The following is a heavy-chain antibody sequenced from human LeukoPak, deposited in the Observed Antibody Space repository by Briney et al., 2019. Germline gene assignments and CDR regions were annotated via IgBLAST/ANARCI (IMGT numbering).Heavy chain of an antibody. CDR2: IYYSGST. J-gene: IGHJ3*02. D-gene: IGHD3-22*01. V-gene: IGHV4-59*01. CDR3: ARQDYYDSSGYSYAFDI. Sequence: RPSETLSLTCTVSGGSISSYYWSWIRQPPGKGLEWIGYIYYSGSTNYNPSLKSRVTISVDTSKNQFSLKLSSVTAADTAVYYCARQDYYDSSGYSYAFDIWGQGTMVTVSS. CDR1: GGSISSYY.